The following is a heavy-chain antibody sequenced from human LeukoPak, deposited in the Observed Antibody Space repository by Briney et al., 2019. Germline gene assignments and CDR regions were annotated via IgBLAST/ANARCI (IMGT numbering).Heavy chain of an antibody. CDR2: ISTNGGTT. Sequence: GGSLRLSCAASGFTFTSYVMSWVRQAPGKGLEWVSGISTNGGTTYYADSVKGRFTISRDNSKNTLYLQMNSLRAEDTAVYYCAKDRRILGSQLVPFDYWGQGTLVTVSS. CDR3: AKDRRILGSQLVPFDY. CDR1: GFTFTSYV. D-gene: IGHD6-6*01. J-gene: IGHJ4*02. V-gene: IGHV3-23*01.